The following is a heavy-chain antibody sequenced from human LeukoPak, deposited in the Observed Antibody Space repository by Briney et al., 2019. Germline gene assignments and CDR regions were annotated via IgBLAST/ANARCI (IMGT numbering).Heavy chain of an antibody. Sequence: ASVKVSCKAPGYTFTGYYMHWVRQAPGQGLEWMGRINPNSGGTNYAQKFQGRVSMTRDTSISTAYMELSRLRSDDTAVYYCARGRHSTGWGAFDIWGQGTMVTVSS. CDR1: GYTFTGYY. V-gene: IGHV1-2*06. J-gene: IGHJ3*02. D-gene: IGHD6-25*01. CDR3: ARGRHSTGWGAFDI. CDR2: INPNSGGT.